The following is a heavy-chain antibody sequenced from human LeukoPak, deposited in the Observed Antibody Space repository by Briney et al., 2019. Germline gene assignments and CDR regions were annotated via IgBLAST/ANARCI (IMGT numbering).Heavy chain of an antibody. V-gene: IGHV3-21*01. Sequence: GGSLRLSCAASGFTFSSYSMNWVRQAPGKGLECVSSISSSSSYIYYADSVKGRFTISRDNAKNSLYLQMNSMRAEDTAVYYCARAVVVAATYYYYGMDVWGQGTTVTVSS. CDR3: ARAVVVAATYYYYGMDV. CDR2: ISSSSSYI. J-gene: IGHJ6*02. D-gene: IGHD2-15*01. CDR1: GFTFSSYS.